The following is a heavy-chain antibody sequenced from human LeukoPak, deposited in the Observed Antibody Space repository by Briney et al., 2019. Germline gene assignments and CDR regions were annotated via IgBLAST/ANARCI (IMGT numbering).Heavy chain of an antibody. V-gene: IGHV1-58*02. CDR3: AAALYDFWSGYYSGFDY. D-gene: IGHD3-3*01. J-gene: IGHJ4*02. CDR2: IVVGSGNT. Sequence: ASVKVSCKASGFTFTSSAMRWVRQARGQRLEWIGWIVVGSGNTNYAQKFQERVTITSDMSTSTAYMELSSLGSEDTAVYSCAAALYDFWSGYYSGFDYWGQGTLVTVSS. CDR1: GFTFTSSA.